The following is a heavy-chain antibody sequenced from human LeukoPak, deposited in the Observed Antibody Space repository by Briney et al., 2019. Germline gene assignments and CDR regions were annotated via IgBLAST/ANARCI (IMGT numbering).Heavy chain of an antibody. D-gene: IGHD2-2*02. V-gene: IGHV1-69*13. Sequence: SVKVSCKASGGTFSSYAISWVRQAPGQGLEWMGGIIPIFGTANYAQKFQGRVTITADESTSTAYMELSSLRSEDTAVYYCARVVVPAAIPVDPWGQGTLVTVPS. CDR3: ARVVVPAAIPVDP. CDR1: GGTFSSYA. J-gene: IGHJ5*02. CDR2: IIPIFGTA.